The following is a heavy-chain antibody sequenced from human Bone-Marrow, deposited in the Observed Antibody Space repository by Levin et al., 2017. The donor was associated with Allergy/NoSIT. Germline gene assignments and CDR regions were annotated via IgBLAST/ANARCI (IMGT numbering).Heavy chain of an antibody. Sequence: GGSLRLSCAASGFPFSTYWMSWVRQAPGKGLDWVANIKQDGSQKYYVDSVEGRFTISRDNAKNSLYLQMNSLRAEDTAVYYCARRYSYTLGGFDYWGQGTLVTVSS. D-gene: IGHD5-18*01. CDR3: ARRYSYTLGGFDY. CDR2: IKQDGSQK. J-gene: IGHJ4*02. CDR1: GFPFSTYW. V-gene: IGHV3-7*04.